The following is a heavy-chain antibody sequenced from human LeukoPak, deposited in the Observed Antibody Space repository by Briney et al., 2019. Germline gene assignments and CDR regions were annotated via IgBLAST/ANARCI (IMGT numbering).Heavy chain of an antibody. D-gene: IGHD2-15*01. CDR2: ISHSGST. CDR1: NGSFSAYY. V-gene: IGHV4-34*01. J-gene: IGHJ6*04. CDR3: ARRYCSGGSCYMRGYYGMDV. Sequence: SETLSLTCAVSNGSFSAYYWSWIRQSPGKGLQWIGEISHSGSTNYNPSLKLRVSISLDMSKNHFSLRVSSVTAADTAVYFCARRYCSGGSCYMRGYYGMDVWATGTTVIVSS.